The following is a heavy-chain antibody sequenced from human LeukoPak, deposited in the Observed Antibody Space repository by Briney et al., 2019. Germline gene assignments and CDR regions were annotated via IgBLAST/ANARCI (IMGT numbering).Heavy chain of an antibody. CDR2: IKEDGSDK. D-gene: IGHD1-20*01. V-gene: IGHV3-7*01. Sequence: GGSLRLSCAASGFTFSNYWMNWVRQAPGKGLEWVANIKEDGSDKYYVDSVKGRFSISKDNAKNSLYLQMNSLRVEDTAVYYCVPLNWNPPGDFDRWGQGTLVTVSS. CDR3: VPLNWNPPGDFDR. J-gene: IGHJ4*02. CDR1: GFTFSNYW.